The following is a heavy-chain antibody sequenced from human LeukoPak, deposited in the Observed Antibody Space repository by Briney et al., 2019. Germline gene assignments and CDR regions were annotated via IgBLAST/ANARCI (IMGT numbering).Heavy chain of an antibody. D-gene: IGHD6-6*01. Sequence: PGGSLRLSCAASGFTFSDYGIHWVRQAPGQGLEWAALIWYDGSKKYYADSVKGRFTNSRDNTKNTLYLQLNSLRADDTAVYYCARAHSSSSTFDLWGQGTLVTASS. J-gene: IGHJ4*02. CDR2: IWYDGSKK. CDR1: GFTFSDYG. CDR3: ARAHSSSSTFDL. V-gene: IGHV3-33*01.